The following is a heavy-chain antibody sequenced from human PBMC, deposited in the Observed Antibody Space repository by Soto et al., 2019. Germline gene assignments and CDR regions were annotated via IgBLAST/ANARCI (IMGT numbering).Heavy chain of an antibody. CDR3: ARRGEASTWYALDV. V-gene: IGHV5-51*01. J-gene: IGHJ6*02. Sequence: GESLKISCQGSGYNFTNHWIGWARQMPGKGLEWMGAIYPGDSETRYSPSFQGQVTFSAYKSISTAYLEWSSLKVSDSGMYYCARRGEASTWYALDVWGQGTTVTVSS. CDR1: GYNFTNHW. D-gene: IGHD2-8*01. CDR2: IYPGDSET.